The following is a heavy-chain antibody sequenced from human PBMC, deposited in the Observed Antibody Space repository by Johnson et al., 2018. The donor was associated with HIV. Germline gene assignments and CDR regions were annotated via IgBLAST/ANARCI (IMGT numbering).Heavy chain of an antibody. D-gene: IGHD1-1*01. V-gene: IGHV3-30*02. J-gene: IGHJ3*02. CDR1: GFTFSSYG. CDR3: ARDGTETGPDDAFDI. CDR2: IRYDGSNK. Sequence: QMLLVESGGGVVQPGGSLRLSCAASGFTFSSYGMHWVRQAPGKGLEWVAFIRYDGSNKYYADSVKGRFTISRDNSKNTLYLQMNSLRAEDTAMYYCARDGTETGPDDAFDIWGQGTMVTVSS.